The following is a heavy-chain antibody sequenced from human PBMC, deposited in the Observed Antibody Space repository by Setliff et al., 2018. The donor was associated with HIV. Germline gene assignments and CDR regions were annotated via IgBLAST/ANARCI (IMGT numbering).Heavy chain of an antibody. V-gene: IGHV3-74*03. D-gene: IGHD3-22*01. CDR1: GFIFRNYW. CDR2: LNSDGSST. Sequence: LSCAASGFIFRNYWMHWVRQAPGKGLVWVSCLNSDGSSTTYADSVKGRFTTSRDNAKNTVYLQMNSLRVEDTAVYYCAKGSYSSGRYDNYLDYWGQGAPVTVSS. CDR3: AKGSYSSGRYDNYLDY. J-gene: IGHJ4*02.